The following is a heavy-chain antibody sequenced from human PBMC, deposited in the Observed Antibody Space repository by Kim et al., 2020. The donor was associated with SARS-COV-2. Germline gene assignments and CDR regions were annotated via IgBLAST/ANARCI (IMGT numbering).Heavy chain of an antibody. D-gene: IGHD3-9*01. V-gene: IGHV3-21*01. CDR3: ARGDLDYDILTGYYNAGY. J-gene: IGHJ4*02. Sequence: GGSLRLSCAASGFTFSSYSMNWVRQAPGKGLEWVSSISISSIYIYYADSVKGRFTISRDNAKNSLYLQMNSLRAEDTAVYYCARGDLDYDILTGYYNAGYWGQGTLVTVSS. CDR2: ISISSIYI. CDR1: GFTFSSYS.